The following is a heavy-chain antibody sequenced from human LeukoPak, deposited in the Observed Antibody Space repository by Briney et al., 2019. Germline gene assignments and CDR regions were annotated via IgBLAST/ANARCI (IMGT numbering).Heavy chain of an antibody. CDR3: ARGGGYPDY. V-gene: IGHV3-7*01. Sequence: GGSLRLCCAASGFTFSRNWMCWVRQAPGKGLEWVANIKHDGTEEYYVDSVKGRFTISRDNAKKSLYLQMTSLRADDTAVYYCARGGGYPDYWGQGALVSVSS. J-gene: IGHJ4*02. CDR2: IKHDGTEE. CDR1: GFTFSRNW. D-gene: IGHD3-22*01.